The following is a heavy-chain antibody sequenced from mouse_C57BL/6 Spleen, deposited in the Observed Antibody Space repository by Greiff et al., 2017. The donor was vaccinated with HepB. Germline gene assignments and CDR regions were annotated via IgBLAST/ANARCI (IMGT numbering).Heavy chain of an antibody. CDR2: IYPGSGNT. Sequence: QVQLQQSGPELVKPGASVKISCKASGYSFTSYYIHWVKQRPGQGLEWIGWIYPGSGNTKYNEKFKGKATLTADTSSSTAYMQLSSLTSEDSAVYYCARGVITTVVAPFDYWGQGTTLTVSS. CDR3: ARGVITTVVAPFDY. J-gene: IGHJ2*01. V-gene: IGHV1-66*01. CDR1: GYSFTSYY. D-gene: IGHD1-1*01.